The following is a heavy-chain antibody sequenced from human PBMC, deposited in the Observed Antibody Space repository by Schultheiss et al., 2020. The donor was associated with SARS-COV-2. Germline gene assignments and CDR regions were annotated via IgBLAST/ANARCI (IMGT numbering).Heavy chain of an antibody. D-gene: IGHD6-13*01. CDR2: IYTSGST. Sequence: SETLSLTCAVYGGSFSGYYWSWIRQPAGKGLEWIGRIYTSGSTNYNPSLKSRVTMSVDTSKKQFSLKLSSVTGADTAVYYCARGYSSSWWVFDYWGQGTLVTVSS. CDR3: ARGYSSSWWVFDY. V-gene: IGHV4-59*10. J-gene: IGHJ4*02. CDR1: GGSFSGYY.